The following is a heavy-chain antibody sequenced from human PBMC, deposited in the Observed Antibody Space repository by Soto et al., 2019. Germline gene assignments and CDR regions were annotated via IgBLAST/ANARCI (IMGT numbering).Heavy chain of an antibody. J-gene: IGHJ6*02. V-gene: IGHV4-39*01. CDR2: IYYSGST. CDR3: ARLIVGAINFSMDV. D-gene: IGHD1-26*01. CDR1: GGSISSSSYY. Sequence: SETLSLTCTVSGGSISSSSYYWGWIRQPPGKGLEWIGSIYYSGSTYYNPSLKSRVTISVDTSKNQFSLKLSSVTAADTAVYYCARLIVGAINFSMDVWGQGTTVTVSS.